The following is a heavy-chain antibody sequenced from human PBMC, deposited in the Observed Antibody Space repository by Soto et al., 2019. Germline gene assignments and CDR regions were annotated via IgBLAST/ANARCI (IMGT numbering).Heavy chain of an antibody. V-gene: IGHV4-34*01. J-gene: IGHJ4*02. CDR2: INHSGST. CDR3: ARGTPVVTFGGVIVGGGFVDY. Sequence: SETLSLTCAVYGGSFSGYYWSWIRQPPGKGLEWIGEINHSGSTNYNPSLKSRVTISVDTSKNQFSLKLSSVTAADTAVYYCARGTPVVTFGGVIVGGGFVDYWGQGTLVTVSS. CDR1: GGSFSGYY. D-gene: IGHD3-16*02.